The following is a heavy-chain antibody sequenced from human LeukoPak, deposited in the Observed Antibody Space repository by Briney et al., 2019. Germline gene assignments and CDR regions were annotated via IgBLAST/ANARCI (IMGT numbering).Heavy chain of an antibody. Sequence: GASVKVSCKAFGYTFTTYDVNCVRQAAGQGLEWIGWVNPNSGNTGYAQKFQGRITMTRDTSITTAYMELSTLTSEDTAVYYCARRGSYEVGPLPPNWFDRWGQGTLVTVSS. D-gene: IGHD1-26*01. CDR2: VNPNSGNT. V-gene: IGHV1-8*01. J-gene: IGHJ5*02. CDR3: ARRGSYEVGPLPPNWFDR. CDR1: GYTFTTYD.